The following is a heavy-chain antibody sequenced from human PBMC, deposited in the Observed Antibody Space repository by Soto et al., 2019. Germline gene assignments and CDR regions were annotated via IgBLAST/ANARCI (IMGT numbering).Heavy chain of an antibody. D-gene: IGHD3-10*01. Sequence: SETLSLTCAVSGGSISSSNGWSWVRQPPGKGLEWIGEIYHSGGTNYNPSLKSRVTISVDKSKNQFSLKLSSVTAADTAVYYCARRDTMVRGVITDFDYWGQGTLVTVSS. CDR2: IYHSGGT. J-gene: IGHJ4*02. V-gene: IGHV4-4*02. CDR1: GGSISSSNG. CDR3: ARRDTMVRGVITDFDY.